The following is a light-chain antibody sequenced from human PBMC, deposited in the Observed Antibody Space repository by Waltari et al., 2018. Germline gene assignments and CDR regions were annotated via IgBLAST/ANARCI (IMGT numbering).Light chain of an antibody. CDR3: ISYTNTYTLGL. CDR1: GSDIGAYDF. CDR2: DVS. Sequence: QSALTQPASVSGSLGQSITISCTGSGSDIGAYDFVSWYQHYPGKPPNLIIYDVSTRPSEVSNRFSGSKSGNTASLAISGLQAEDEADYYCISYTNTYTLGLFGGGTKLTVL. J-gene: IGLJ3*02. V-gene: IGLV2-14*01.